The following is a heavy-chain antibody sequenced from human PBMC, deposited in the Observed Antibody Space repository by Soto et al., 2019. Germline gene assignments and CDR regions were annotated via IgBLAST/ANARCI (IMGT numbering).Heavy chain of an antibody. CDR1: GGTFSSYA. CDR2: VIPIFGTA. Sequence: ASVKVSCKASGGTFSSYAISWVRQAPGQGLEWMGGVIPIFGTANYAQKFQGRVTITADESTSTAYMELSSLRSEDTAVYYCALGYCSSTSCRPAGWFDPWGQGTQVTVSS. J-gene: IGHJ5*02. D-gene: IGHD2-2*01. CDR3: ALGYCSSTSCRPAGWFDP. V-gene: IGHV1-69*13.